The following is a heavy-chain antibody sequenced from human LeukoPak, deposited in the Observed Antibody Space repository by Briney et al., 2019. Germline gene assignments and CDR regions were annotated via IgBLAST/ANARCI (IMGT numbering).Heavy chain of an antibody. D-gene: IGHD2-15*01. CDR2: INPNSGGT. V-gene: IGHV1-2*02. J-gene: IGHJ4*02. Sequence: ASVKVSCKASGYTFTGYYMHWVRQAPGQGLEWMGWINPNSGGTNYAQKFQGRVTMTRDTSISTAYMELSRLRSDDTAVYYCARGEFCSGGSCRNYYFDYWGQGTLVTVSS. CDR1: GYTFTGYY. CDR3: ARGEFCSGGSCRNYYFDY.